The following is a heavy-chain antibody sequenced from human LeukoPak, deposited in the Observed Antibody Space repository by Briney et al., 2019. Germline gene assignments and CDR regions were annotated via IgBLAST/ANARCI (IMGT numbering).Heavy chain of an antibody. V-gene: IGHV3-23*01. Sequence: PGGSLRLSCAASGFTVSSNYMSWVRQAPGKGLEWVSLISGSGGNTYYADSVKGRFTISRDNSKNTLYLQMNSLRAEDTAVYHCAKDIQCTYWGQGTLVTVSS. CDR1: GFTVSSNY. CDR3: AKDIQCTY. D-gene: IGHD2-21*01. J-gene: IGHJ4*02. CDR2: ISGSGGNT.